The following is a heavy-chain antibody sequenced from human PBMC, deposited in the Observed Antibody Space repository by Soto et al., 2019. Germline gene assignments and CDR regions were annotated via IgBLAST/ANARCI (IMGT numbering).Heavy chain of an antibody. CDR2: ISHDGSNQ. V-gene: IGHV3-30*18. J-gene: IGHJ6*02. CDR1: GFSFSDFG. CDR3: AKETRSRAVTATRVNGMDV. Sequence: VQLVESGGGLVQPGGSLRLSCAPSGFSFSDFGMHWVRQAPGKGLEWVAAISHDGSNQYYGDSVKGRFSISRDHSNNRLYLQMNNLKVEDSAIYFCAKETRSRAVTATRVNGMDVWGQGTTVTVSS. D-gene: IGHD2-21*02.